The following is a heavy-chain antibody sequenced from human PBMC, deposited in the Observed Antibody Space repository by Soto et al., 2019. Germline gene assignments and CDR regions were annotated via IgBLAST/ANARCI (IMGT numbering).Heavy chain of an antibody. CDR2: TYHSGNP. V-gene: IGHV4-30-2*01. J-gene: IGHJ4*02. D-gene: IGHD2-15*01. CDR3: FRVRGGSWPDCSGGTCYAFDY. CDR1: GDTISTGGYT. Sequence: SETLSLTCDVSGDTISTGGYTWAWIRQPPGTALEWIGHTYHSGNPYSNPSLKSRVIISVDRSKNLFSLKVRSVTAADTAVYFCFRVRGGSWPDCSGGTCYAFDYWGQGALVT.